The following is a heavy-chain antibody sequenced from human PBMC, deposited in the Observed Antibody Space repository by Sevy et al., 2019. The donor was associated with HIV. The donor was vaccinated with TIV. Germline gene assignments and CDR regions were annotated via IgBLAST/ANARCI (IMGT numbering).Heavy chain of an antibody. Sequence: GESLKISCAASGFTFSSYNMSWVRQAPGKGLEWVSSISASSGYIYYADSVKGRFTISRDNAKNSLYLQMNSLRAEDTAVYYCASDPRGGYYYYYLDVWGQGTTVTVSS. J-gene: IGHJ6*02. CDR3: ASDPRGGYYYYYLDV. CDR2: ISASSGYI. CDR1: GFTFSSYN. V-gene: IGHV3-21*01. D-gene: IGHD3-10*01.